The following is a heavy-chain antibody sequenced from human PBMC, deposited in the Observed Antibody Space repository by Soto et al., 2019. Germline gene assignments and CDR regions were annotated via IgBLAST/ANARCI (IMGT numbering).Heavy chain of an antibody. CDR3: ATSISGHSYGPRGGYYNWFDP. CDR2: IIPIFGTA. D-gene: IGHD5-18*01. V-gene: IGHV1-69*13. CDR1: GGTFSSYA. Sequence: ASVKVSCKASGGTFSSYAISWVRQAPGQGLEWMGGIIPIFGTANYAQKFQGRVTITADESTSTAYMELSSLRSEDTAVYYCATSISGHSYGPRGGYYNWFDPWGQGTLVTVSS. J-gene: IGHJ5*02.